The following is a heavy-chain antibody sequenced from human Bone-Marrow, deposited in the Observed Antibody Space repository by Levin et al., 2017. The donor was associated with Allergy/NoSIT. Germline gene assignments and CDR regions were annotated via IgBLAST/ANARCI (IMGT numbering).Heavy chain of an antibody. D-gene: IGHD5-12*01. CDR3: ARDRGSRRSWVYSGYDYGVDAFDI. J-gene: IGHJ3*02. Sequence: GGSLRLSCAASGFTFSDYYMSWIRQAPGKGLEWVSYISSSGSTIYYADSVKGRFTISRDNAKNSLYLQMNSLRAEDTAVYYCARDRGSRRSWVYSGYDYGVDAFDIWGQGTMVTVSS. CDR2: ISSSGSTI. CDR1: GFTFSDYY. V-gene: IGHV3-11*01.